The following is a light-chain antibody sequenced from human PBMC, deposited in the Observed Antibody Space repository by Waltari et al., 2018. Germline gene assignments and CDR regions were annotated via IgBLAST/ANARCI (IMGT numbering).Light chain of an antibody. Sequence: QSVLTQPPSASATPGQRVTISCSGSSSTIGSTYVYWYQQLPGTAPKLLMYRNNQRPSGFTDRFSSSKPGTSAALAISGLRAEDEADYYCAAWDDSLSGYVFGTGTKVTVL. CDR1: SSTIGSTY. J-gene: IGLJ1*01. CDR2: RNN. V-gene: IGLV1-47*01. CDR3: AAWDDSLSGYV.